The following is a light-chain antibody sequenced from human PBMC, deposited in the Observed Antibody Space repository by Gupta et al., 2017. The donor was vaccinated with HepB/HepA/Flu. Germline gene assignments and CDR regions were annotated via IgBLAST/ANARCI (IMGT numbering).Light chain of an antibody. V-gene: IGLV1-40*01. CDR1: RSNIWAGYD. Sequence: QSVLTQPPSVAGDPGQRVTISWTGSRSNIWAGYDVHWYQQLPGTAPKLLIYGNSNRPSGVPDRFSGSNSGTSASPAITGLQAEDAADYYCQSYDSSLSGVVFGGGTKLTVL. CDR2: GNS. CDR3: QSYDSSLSGVV. J-gene: IGLJ2*01.